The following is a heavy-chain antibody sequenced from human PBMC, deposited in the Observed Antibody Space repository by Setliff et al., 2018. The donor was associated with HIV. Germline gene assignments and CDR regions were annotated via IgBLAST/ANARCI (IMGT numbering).Heavy chain of an antibody. CDR2: ISTTGST. J-gene: IGHJ6*03. Sequence: SETLSLTCTVSGGSISSDGYYWSWIRQPAGKGLEWIGRISTTGSTNYTPSLKSRVTISVDTSKNQFSLKLSSVTAADTAVYFCARDRRYYGSGSYPPFYYYYMDVWGKGTTVTVSS. CDR3: ARDRRYYGSGSYPPFYYYYMDV. D-gene: IGHD3-10*01. CDR1: GGSISSDGYY. V-gene: IGHV4-61*02.